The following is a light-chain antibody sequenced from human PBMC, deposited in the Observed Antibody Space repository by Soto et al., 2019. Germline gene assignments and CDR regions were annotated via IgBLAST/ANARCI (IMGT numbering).Light chain of an antibody. V-gene: IGKV3D-20*02. CDR3: QQRNYWPIT. J-gene: IGKJ5*01. CDR2: GAS. CDR1: QSVSSSY. Sequence: EIVLTQSPGTLSLSPGERATLSFRASQSVSSSYLAWYQQKPGQAPRLLIYGASSRATGIPGRFSGSGSGTDFTLTINTLEPEDFAVYYCQQRNYWPITFGQGTRLEI.